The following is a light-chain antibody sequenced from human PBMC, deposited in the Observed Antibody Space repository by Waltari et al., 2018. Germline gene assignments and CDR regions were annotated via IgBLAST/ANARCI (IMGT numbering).Light chain of an antibody. Sequence: QSALTQPASVSGSPGQSITILCTGTISDIGAYNHVSWYQQYPGQAPKLLIFDVSDRPLGLLDRYSGYKSGNTASLTISGLQAEGEGDYYGSSFTTSSSWIFGGGTKLTVL. CDR2: DVS. V-gene: IGLV2-14*03. CDR3: SSFTTSSSWI. CDR1: ISDIGAYNH. J-gene: IGLJ2*01.